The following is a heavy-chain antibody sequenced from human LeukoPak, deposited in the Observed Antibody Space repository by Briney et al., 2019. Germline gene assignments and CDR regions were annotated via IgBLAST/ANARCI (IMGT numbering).Heavy chain of an antibody. CDR2: INPNSGGT. CDR3: ARVRKSSSPNDAFDI. V-gene: IGHV1-2*02. J-gene: IGHJ3*02. Sequence: ASVKVSCKASGYTFTGYYMHWVRQAPGQGLEWMGWINPNSGGTNYAQKFQGRVTMTRDTSISTAYMELSRLRSDDTAVYYCARVRKSSSPNDAFDIWGQGTMVTVSS. D-gene: IGHD6-6*01. CDR1: GYTFTGYY.